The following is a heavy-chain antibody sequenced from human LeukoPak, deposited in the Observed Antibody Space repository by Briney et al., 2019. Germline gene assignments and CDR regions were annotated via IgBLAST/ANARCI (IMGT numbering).Heavy chain of an antibody. V-gene: IGHV1-69*01. J-gene: IGHJ4*02. CDR3: ARGPYCSGGSCYERGRTFDY. CDR2: IIPIFGTA. Sequence: GASVKVSCKASGGTFSSYAISWVRQAPGQGLEWMGGIIPIFGTANYAQKFQGRVTITADESTSTAYMELSSLRSDDTAVYYCARGPYCSGGSCYERGRTFDYWGQGTLVTVSS. CDR1: GGTFSSYA. D-gene: IGHD2-15*01.